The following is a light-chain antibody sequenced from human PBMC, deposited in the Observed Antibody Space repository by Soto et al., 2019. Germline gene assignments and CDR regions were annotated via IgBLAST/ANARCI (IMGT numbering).Light chain of an antibody. CDR1: SSNIGAGYD. J-gene: IGLJ2*01. CDR3: QSYDSSLSGSVV. V-gene: IGLV1-40*01. CDR2: SNN. Sequence: QSVLTQPPSVSGAPGQRVTISCTGSSSNIGAGYDVHWYQQLPGTAPKLLIYSNNQRPSGVPDRFSGSKSGTSASLAITGLQAEDEAEYYCQSYDSSLSGSVVFGGGTKLTVL.